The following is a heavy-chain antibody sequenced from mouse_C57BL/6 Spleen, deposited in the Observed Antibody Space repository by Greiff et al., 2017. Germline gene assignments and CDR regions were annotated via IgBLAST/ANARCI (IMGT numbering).Heavy chain of an antibody. CDR1: GYTFTSYW. D-gene: IGHD2-3*01. CDR2: INPSNGGT. V-gene: IGHV1-53*01. J-gene: IGHJ1*03. Sequence: QVQLKQPGTELVKPGASVKLSCKASGYTFTSYWMHWVKQRPGQGLEWIGNINPSNGGTNYNEKFKSKATLTVDKSSSTAYMHLSSLTSEDAAVYYCARADGYYMYFDVWGTGTTVTVSS. CDR3: ARADGYYMYFDV.